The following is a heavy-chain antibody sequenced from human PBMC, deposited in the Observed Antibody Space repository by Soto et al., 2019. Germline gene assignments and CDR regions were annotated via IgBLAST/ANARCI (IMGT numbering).Heavy chain of an antibody. CDR2: ISGTGGST. J-gene: IGHJ4*02. CDR1: GFTFSGYA. Sequence: GGSLRLSCAASGFTFSGYAMSWVRQAPGKGLEWVSSISGTGGSTYYADSVTGRFTISRDKSKNTVYLQMNSLRAEDTAVYYCAKLSSGFYNYFDFWRQGTLVTVSS. CDR3: AKLSSGFYNYFDF. D-gene: IGHD6-19*01. V-gene: IGHV3-23*01.